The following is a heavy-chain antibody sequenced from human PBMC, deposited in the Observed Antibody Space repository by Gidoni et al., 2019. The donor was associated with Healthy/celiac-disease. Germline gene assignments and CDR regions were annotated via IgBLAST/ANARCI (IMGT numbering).Heavy chain of an antibody. CDR2: IYWNSGSI. CDR3: AKGRGGDYGRSVDY. CDR1: GFTSDDYA. V-gene: IGHV3-9*02. D-gene: IGHD4-17*01. Sequence: EVQLVASGGGLVQPGRSLRPSCAASGFTSDDYAMHWVRQAPGKGLEWVSGIYWNSGSIVYADSVKGRFTISRDNAKKSLYLQMNSLRAEDTAFYYCAKGRGGDYGRSVDYWGQGTLVTVSS. J-gene: IGHJ4*02.